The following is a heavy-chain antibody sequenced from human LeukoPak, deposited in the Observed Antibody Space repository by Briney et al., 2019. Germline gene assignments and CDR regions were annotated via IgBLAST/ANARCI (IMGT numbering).Heavy chain of an antibody. CDR1: GGSITSDLYY. J-gene: IGHJ5*02. CDR3: ARGSGWNAFDP. V-gene: IGHV4-61*02. D-gene: IGHD6-19*01. Sequence: SETLSLTCTVSGGSITSDLYYWTWIRQPAGKGLEWIGRIYTNGWTDYSPSLKSRVTISVDTSKNKFSLKLTFVTAADTALYYCARGSGWNAFDPWGQGTLVTVSS. CDR2: IYTNGWT.